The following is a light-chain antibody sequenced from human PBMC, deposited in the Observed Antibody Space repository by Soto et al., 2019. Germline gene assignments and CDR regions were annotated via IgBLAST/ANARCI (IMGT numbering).Light chain of an antibody. V-gene: IGKV1-5*03. Sequence: DIQMTQSPSTLSASVGDRVTITCRASQSISAWLAWYQQKPGKVPKLLIYRASTLESGVPSRFSGSESGTEFTLTISSLQPDDFATHYCQQYKDYPVTFGQGTKVDIK. CDR2: RAS. J-gene: IGKJ1*01. CDR1: QSISAW. CDR3: QQYKDYPVT.